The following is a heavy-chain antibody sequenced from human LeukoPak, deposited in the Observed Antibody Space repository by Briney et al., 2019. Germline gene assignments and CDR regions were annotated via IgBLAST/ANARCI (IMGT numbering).Heavy chain of an antibody. CDR2: ISSSGSTI. CDR3: VREGVIRGSPFDY. V-gene: IGHV3-48*03. CDR1: GFTFSSYE. Sequence: GGSLRLSCAASGFTFSSYEMNWVRQAPGKGLEWVAYISSSGSTIYYADSVKGRFTISRDNSKNSLYLQMNSLRAEDTAVYYCVREGVIRGSPFDYWGEGALVTVSS. J-gene: IGHJ4*02. D-gene: IGHD3-10*01.